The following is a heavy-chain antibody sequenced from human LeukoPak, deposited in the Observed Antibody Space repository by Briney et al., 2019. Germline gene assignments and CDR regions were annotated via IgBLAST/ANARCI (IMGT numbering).Heavy chain of an antibody. J-gene: IGHJ6*03. CDR3: ARLGRYCSSTSCYSYYYYMDV. V-gene: IGHV4-4*09. D-gene: IGHD2-2*02. Sequence: SETLSLTCTVSGGSISSYYWSWIRQPPGKGLEWIGYIYTSGSTNYNPSLKSRVTISVDTSKNQFSLKLSSVTAADTAVYYCARLGRYCSSTSCYSYYYYMDVWGKGTTVTVSS. CDR2: IYTSGST. CDR1: GGSISSYY.